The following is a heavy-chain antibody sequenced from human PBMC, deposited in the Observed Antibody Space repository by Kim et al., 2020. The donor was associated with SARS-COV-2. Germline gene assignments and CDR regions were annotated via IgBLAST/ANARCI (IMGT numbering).Heavy chain of an antibody. CDR1: GGSFSGYY. CDR2: INHSGST. Sequence: SETLSLTCAVYGGSFSGYYWNWIRQPPGKGLEWIGEINHSGSTNFNPSLKSRVSISTDKSKNQFSLRLNSVTAADTALYYCARGPGSAGTRPNNWFDPWGQGTLVTVSS. V-gene: IGHV4-34*01. D-gene: IGHD3-10*01. J-gene: IGHJ5*02. CDR3: ARGPGSAGTRPNNWFDP.